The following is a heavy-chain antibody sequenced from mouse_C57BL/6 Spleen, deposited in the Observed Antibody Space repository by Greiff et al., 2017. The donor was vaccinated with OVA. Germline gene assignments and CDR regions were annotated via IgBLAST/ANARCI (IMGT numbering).Heavy chain of an antibody. CDR2: ISYDGSN. D-gene: IGHD2-3*01. CDR3: ARDRWLLYYFDY. J-gene: IGHJ2*01. CDR1: GYSITSGYY. Sequence: EESGPGLVKPSQSLSLTCSVTGYSITSGYYWNWIRQFPGNKLEWMGYISYDGSNNYNPSLKNRISITRDTSKNQFFMKLNSVTTEDTATYYCARDRWLLYYFDYWGQGTTLTVSS. V-gene: IGHV3-6*01.